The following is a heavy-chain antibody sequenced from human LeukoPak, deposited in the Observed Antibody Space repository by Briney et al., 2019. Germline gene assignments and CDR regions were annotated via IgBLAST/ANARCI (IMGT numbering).Heavy chain of an antibody. V-gene: IGHV4-4*09. CDR2: IFPSGGA. J-gene: IGHJ6*03. CDR3: ARRNHYFYYMDV. Sequence: PSETLSLTGTVSGGSISSYYWSWIRQSPVKGRKWLGYIFPSGGAFYNPSLESRVTISLDTSENQFSLRLSSVTAADTAVYYCARRNHYFYYMDVWGKGTTVTVSS. CDR1: GGSISSYY. D-gene: IGHD1-14*01.